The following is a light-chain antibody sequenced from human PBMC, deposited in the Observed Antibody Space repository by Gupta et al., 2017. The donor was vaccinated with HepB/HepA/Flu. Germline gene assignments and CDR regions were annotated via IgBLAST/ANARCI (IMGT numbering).Light chain of an antibody. J-gene: IGKJ5*01. Sequence: DIQLTQSPSFLSASVGDRVTITCRASHGISSFLAWYQQKPGKAPELLIYGASTLQSGVPSRFSGSGSGTEFTLTITKLQPEEFAAYFCQQLDSYSFGQGTRLEI. CDR1: HGISSF. CDR3: QQLDSYS. CDR2: GAS. V-gene: IGKV1-9*01.